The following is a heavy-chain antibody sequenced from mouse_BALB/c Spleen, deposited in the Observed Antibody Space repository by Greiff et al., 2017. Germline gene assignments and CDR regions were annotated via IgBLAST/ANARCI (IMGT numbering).Heavy chain of an antibody. CDR3: ARGNRYDEGAMDY. D-gene: IGHD2-14*01. CDR1: GYAFTNYL. V-gene: IGHV1-54*01. CDR2: INPGSGGT. J-gene: IGHJ4*01. Sequence: QVQLQQSGAELVRPGTSVKVSCKASGYAFTNYLIEWVKQRPGQGLEWIGVINPGSGGTNYNEKFKGKATLTADKSSSTAYMQLSSLTSDDSAVYFCARGNRYDEGAMDYWGQGTSVTVSS.